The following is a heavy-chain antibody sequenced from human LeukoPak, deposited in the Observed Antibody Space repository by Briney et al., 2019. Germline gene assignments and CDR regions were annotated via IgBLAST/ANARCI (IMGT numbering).Heavy chain of an antibody. V-gene: IGHV4-39*01. Sequence: SETLSLTCTVSGGSINSTNYYWGWIRQPPGKGLEWIGSIYYSGSTYYNPSLRSRVTISVDTSKNQFSLKLASVTAADTAVYYCARHDSSGYNRPLDYWGQGTLVTVSS. CDR3: ARHDSSGYNRPLDY. J-gene: IGHJ4*02. D-gene: IGHD3-22*01. CDR2: IYYSGST. CDR1: GGSINSTNYY.